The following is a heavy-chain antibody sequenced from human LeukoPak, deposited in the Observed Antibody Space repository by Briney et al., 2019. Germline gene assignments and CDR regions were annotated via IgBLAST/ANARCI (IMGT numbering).Heavy chain of an antibody. CDR3: ARSTSGYYFDY. CDR1: GFTFSSFW. J-gene: IGHJ4*02. CDR2: IKQEGSEK. Sequence: GGSLRLSCAASGFTFSSFWMTWVRQAPGKGLEWVANIKQEGSEKYHVDSVKGRFTISRDNAKNSLYLQMNNLRGEDMAVYYCARSTSGYYFDYWGQGTLVTVSS. D-gene: IGHD3-22*01. V-gene: IGHV3-7*01.